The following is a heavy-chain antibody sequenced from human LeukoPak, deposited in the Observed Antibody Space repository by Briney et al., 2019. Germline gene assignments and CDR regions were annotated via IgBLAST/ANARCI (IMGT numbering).Heavy chain of an antibody. J-gene: IGHJ4*02. CDR3: SWPGLEFDY. D-gene: IGHD3/OR15-3a*01. Sequence: GGSLRLSCAASGFTFSSYATSWVRQAPGKGLEWVSAISGSGGSTYYADSVKGRFTISRDNSKNTLYLQMNSLKTDDTAVYYCSWPGLEFDYWGQGTLVTVSS. CDR1: GFTFSSYA. CDR2: ISGSGGST. V-gene: IGHV3-23*01.